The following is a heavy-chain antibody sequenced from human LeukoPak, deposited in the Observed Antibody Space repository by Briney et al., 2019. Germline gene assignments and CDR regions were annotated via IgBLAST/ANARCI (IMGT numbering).Heavy chain of an antibody. V-gene: IGHV3-9*01. D-gene: IGHD6-19*01. J-gene: IGHJ6*03. CDR2: IKWNSGRM. CDR3: AKDGQRRAVSVVTYMDV. CDR1: GFTFDDYA. Sequence: SLRLSCAASGFTFDDYAMHWVRQAPGKGLEWVSTIKWNSGRMEYTDSVKGRFTISRDNAKNSLYLQMNSLRDEDTALYYCAKDGQRRAVSVVTYMDVWGKGTTVTVSS.